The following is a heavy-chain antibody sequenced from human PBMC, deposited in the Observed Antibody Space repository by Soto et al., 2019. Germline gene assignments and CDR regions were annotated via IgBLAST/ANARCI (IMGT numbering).Heavy chain of an antibody. CDR1: GFTFSSYA. CDR2: ISYDGSNK. V-gene: IGHV3-30-3*01. D-gene: IGHD2-2*01. Sequence: SLRLSCAASGFTFSSYAMHWVRQAPGKGLEWVAVISYDGSNKYYADSVKGRFTISRDNSKNTLYLQMNSLRAEDTAVYYCARDLVGYCSSTSCPRTGMDVWGQGTTVTVSS. J-gene: IGHJ6*02. CDR3: ARDLVGYCSSTSCPRTGMDV.